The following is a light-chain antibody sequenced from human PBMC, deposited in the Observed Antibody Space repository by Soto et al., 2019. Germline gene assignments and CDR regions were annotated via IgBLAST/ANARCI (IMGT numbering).Light chain of an antibody. J-gene: IGLJ3*02. CDR1: SSDVGAYNY. V-gene: IGLV2-14*01. Sequence: QSSLTQPASVSGSPGQSITISCTGTSSDVGAYNYVSWYQQHPGKVPKLMIYEVSNRPPGVSNRFSGSKSGNTASLTISGLQAEDEADYYCSSYTSTGTWVFGGGTKLTVL. CDR3: SSYTSTGTWV. CDR2: EVS.